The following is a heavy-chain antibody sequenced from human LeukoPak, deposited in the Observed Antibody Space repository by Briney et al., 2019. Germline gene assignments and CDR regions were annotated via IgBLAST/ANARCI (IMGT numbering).Heavy chain of an antibody. V-gene: IGHV3-48*02. J-gene: IGHJ3*02. Sequence: GGSLRLSCAASGFTFSSYSMNWVRQAPGKGLEWVSYISSSSSTIYYADSVKGRFTISRDNAKNSLYLQMNSLRDEDTAVYYCAREGGSGWYGGAFDIWGQGTMVTVSS. CDR2: ISSSSSTI. CDR1: GFTFSSYS. CDR3: AREGGSGWYGGAFDI. D-gene: IGHD6-19*01.